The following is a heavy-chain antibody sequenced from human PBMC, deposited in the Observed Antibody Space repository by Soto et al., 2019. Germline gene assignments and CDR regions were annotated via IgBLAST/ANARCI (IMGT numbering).Heavy chain of an antibody. J-gene: IGHJ6*02. Sequence: QVQLPESGPGLVKPAQTLSLTCTVSGGSISIGDYYWSWIRQPPGKVLEWIVYIYYSGSTYYNPSLTSRDTISVDTSKNQFSLKLSSVTAADTAVYYCARASPVVTDVCGQGTTGTVS. CDR1: GGSISIGDYY. CDR3: ARASPVVTDV. V-gene: IGHV4-30-4*01. D-gene: IGHD5-18*01. CDR2: IYYSGST.